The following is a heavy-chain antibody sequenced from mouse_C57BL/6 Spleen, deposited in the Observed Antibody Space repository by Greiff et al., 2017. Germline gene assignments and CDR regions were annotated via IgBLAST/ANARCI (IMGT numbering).Heavy chain of an antibody. CDR1: GFTFSDYY. D-gene: IGHD2-5*01. Sequence: EVHLVESEGGLVQPGSSMKLSCTASGFTFSDYYMAWVRQVPEKGLEWVANINYDGSSTYYLDSLKSRFIISRDNAKNILYLQMSSLKSEDTATYYCARVAYYSNYIYAMDYWGQGTSVTVSS. CDR2: INYDGSST. V-gene: IGHV5-16*01. J-gene: IGHJ4*01. CDR3: ARVAYYSNYIYAMDY.